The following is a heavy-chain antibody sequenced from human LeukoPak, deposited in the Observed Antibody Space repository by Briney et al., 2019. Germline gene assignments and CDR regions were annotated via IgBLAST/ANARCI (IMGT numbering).Heavy chain of an antibody. CDR2: VSGSGGST. J-gene: IGHJ4*02. Sequence: GGSLRLSCAASGFTFSNYAMSWVRQAPGKGLEWVSTVSGSGGSTHYVDSVKGRFTVSKDNSKNSLYLQINSLRAEDTAIYYCARDPGGSYDYWGQGTLVTVSS. V-gene: IGHV3-23*01. CDR1: GFTFSNYA. CDR3: ARDPGGSYDY. D-gene: IGHD1-26*01.